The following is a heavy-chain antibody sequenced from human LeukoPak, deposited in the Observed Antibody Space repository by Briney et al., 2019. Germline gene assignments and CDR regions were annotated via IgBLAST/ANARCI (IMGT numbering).Heavy chain of an antibody. CDR1: GDSINSGTYY. CDR2: INYSGTT. D-gene: IGHD3-10*01. V-gene: IGHV4-39*07. CDR3: ARDWEFGELMEF. Sequence: SETLSLTCTVSGDSINSGTYYWGWIRQPPGKGLQWIGNINYSGTTHYNPSLKRRITISVDTSRNQFSLKLTSMTAADTAVYYCARDWEFGELMEFWGRGTLVTVSS. J-gene: IGHJ4*02.